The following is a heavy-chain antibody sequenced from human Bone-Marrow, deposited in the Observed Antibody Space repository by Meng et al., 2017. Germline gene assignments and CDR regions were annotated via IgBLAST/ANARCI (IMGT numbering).Heavy chain of an antibody. V-gene: IGHV1-18*01. CDR2: ISAYNGST. CDR3: ARDARWLQLLAFDY. Sequence: VHLVQAGAGVKEPGCLVKVSCKASGSTFSSYGISGVQQAPGQRLEWMGWISAYNGSTNYAQKLQGRVTMTTDTSTSTAYMELRSLRSDDTAVYYCARDARWLQLLAFDYWGQGTLVTVSS. J-gene: IGHJ4*02. D-gene: IGHD5-24*01. CDR1: GSTFSSYG.